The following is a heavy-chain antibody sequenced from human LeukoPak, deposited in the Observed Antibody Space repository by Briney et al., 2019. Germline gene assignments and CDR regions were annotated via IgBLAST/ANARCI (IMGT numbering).Heavy chain of an antibody. CDR1: GFTFSSYW. Sequence: GGSLRLSCADPGFTFSSYWMSRVRQAPGKGLEWVANIKQDGSEKYYVDSVKGRFTISRDNAKNSLYLQMNSLRAEDTAVYYCARDLAPYDRGAFDYWGQGTLVTVSS. CDR3: ARDLAPYDRGAFDY. J-gene: IGHJ4*02. CDR2: IKQDGSEK. D-gene: IGHD5-12*01. V-gene: IGHV3-7*01.